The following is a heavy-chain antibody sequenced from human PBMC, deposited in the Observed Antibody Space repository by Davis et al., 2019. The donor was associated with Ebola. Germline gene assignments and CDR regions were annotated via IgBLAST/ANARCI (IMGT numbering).Heavy chain of an antibody. CDR1: GDSINYYY. CDR3: ARVIPRSSSWYGLDY. D-gene: IGHD6-13*01. J-gene: IGHJ4*02. Sequence: PSETLSLTCTVSGDSINYYYWSWIRQTPGRGLEWIAYVPNSGSIGYNPSLKSRVTISMDTSKNQFSLKLSSVTAADTAVYYCARVIPRSSSWYGLDYWGQGTLVTVSS. V-gene: IGHV4-59*12. CDR2: VPNSGSI.